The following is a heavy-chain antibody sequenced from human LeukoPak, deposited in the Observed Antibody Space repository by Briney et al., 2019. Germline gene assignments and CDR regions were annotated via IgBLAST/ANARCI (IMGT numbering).Heavy chain of an antibody. D-gene: IGHD3-10*01. CDR2: IGPSGNNI. CDR3: VGPDSQFDC. CDR1: GFKFSDYG. V-gene: IGHV3-21*01. Sequence: GGSLRLSCAASGFKFSDYGMNWVRQTPEGGLEWVSSIGPSGNNIFYADSVKGRFTISRDNAKNSLYLQMNNLRAEDTAVYYCVGPDSQFDCWGQGTLVTVSS. J-gene: IGHJ4*02.